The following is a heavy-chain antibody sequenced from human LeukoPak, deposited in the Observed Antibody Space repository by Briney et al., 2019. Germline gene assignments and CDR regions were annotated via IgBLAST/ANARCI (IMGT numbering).Heavy chain of an antibody. D-gene: IGHD3-22*01. V-gene: IGHV4-34*01. J-gene: IGHJ6*02. Sequence: SETLSPTCAVYGGSFSGYYWSWIRQPPGKGLEWIGEINRSGSTNYNPSLKSRVTISVDTSKNQFSLKLSSVTAADTAVYYCARERSRYYYDSSRSMDVWGQGTTVTVSS. CDR2: INRSGST. CDR3: ARERSRYYYDSSRSMDV. CDR1: GGSFSGYY.